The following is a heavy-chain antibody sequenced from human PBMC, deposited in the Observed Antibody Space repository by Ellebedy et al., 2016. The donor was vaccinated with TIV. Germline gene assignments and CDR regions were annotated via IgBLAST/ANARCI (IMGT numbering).Heavy chain of an antibody. CDR2: ISVNNGHT. D-gene: IGHD1-26*01. V-gene: IGHV1-18*01. CDR1: GYNFKNFG. Sequence: AASVKVSCKASGYNFKNFGISWVRQAPGQGLEWMGWISVNNGHTIYAQRFQDRVTMTTDTSTTTAYLELRGLRDDDTAIYYCARYSGSPDYWGQGTLVTVSS. J-gene: IGHJ4*02. CDR3: ARYSGSPDY.